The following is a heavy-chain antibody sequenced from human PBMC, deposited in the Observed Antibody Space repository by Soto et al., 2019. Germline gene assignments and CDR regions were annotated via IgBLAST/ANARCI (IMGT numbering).Heavy chain of an antibody. Sequence: QVQLVQSGAEVKKPGASVKVSCKVSGYTFTGYYMHWVRQAPGQGLEWMGWINPNSGGTNYAQKFQGWVTMTRDTSISTAYMELSRLRSDDTAVYYCARDLNSARSGYYRMGDAFDIWGQGTMVTVSS. J-gene: IGHJ3*02. CDR3: ARDLNSARSGYYRMGDAFDI. V-gene: IGHV1-2*04. CDR1: GYTFTGYY. CDR2: INPNSGGT. D-gene: IGHD3-22*01.